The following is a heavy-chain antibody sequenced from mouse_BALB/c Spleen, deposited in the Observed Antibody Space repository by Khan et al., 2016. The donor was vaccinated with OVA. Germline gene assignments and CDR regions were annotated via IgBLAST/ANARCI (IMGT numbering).Heavy chain of an antibody. CDR1: GYSITSDYA. Sequence: EVQLQESGPGLVKPSQSLSLTCTVTGYSITSDYAWNWIRQFPGNKLEWMGYISYSGSTTYNPSLKSRISITRDTSKKQFFLHLNSVTPEDTATYYCASELGRYYAMDYWGQGTSVTVSS. D-gene: IGHD4-1*01. CDR2: ISYSGST. J-gene: IGHJ4*01. V-gene: IGHV3-2*02. CDR3: ASELGRYYAMDY.